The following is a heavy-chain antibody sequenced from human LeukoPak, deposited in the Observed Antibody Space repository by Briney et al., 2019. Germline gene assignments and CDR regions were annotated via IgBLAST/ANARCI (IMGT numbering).Heavy chain of an antibody. V-gene: IGHV1-2*02. CDR1: GYTFTNYY. CDR3: AVGIAAAGTGYYGMDV. CDR2: INPNSAGT. D-gene: IGHD6-13*01. J-gene: IGHJ6*02. Sequence: ASVKVSCKASGYTFTNYYIHWVRQAPGQGLEWMGWINPNSAGTNYAQKFQGRVTMTRDTSISTAYMELSRLRSDDTAVYYCAVGIAAAGTGYYGMDVWGQGTTVTVSS.